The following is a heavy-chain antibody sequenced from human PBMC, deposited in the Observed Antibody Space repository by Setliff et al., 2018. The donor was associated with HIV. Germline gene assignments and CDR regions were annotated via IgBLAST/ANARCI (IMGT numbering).Heavy chain of an antibody. Sequence: LRLSCAASGFTFRNYKFNWVRQAPGKGLEWDSSIISSSTNIYYADSVKGRFTISRDTAKNSLYLQMNSLRAEDTAVYYCARVRDYNDSGAQAFDIWGQGTMVTVSS. V-gene: IGHV3-21*01. CDR1: GFTFRNYK. CDR2: IISSSTNI. D-gene: IGHD3-22*01. CDR3: ARVRDYNDSGAQAFDI. J-gene: IGHJ3*02.